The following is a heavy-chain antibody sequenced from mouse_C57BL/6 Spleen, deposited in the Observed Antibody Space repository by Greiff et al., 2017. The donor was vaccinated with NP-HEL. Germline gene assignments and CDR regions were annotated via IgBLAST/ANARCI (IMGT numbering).Heavy chain of an antibody. V-gene: IGHV1-55*01. J-gene: IGHJ2*01. Sequence: VQLQQPGAELVKPGASVKMSCKASGYTFTSYWITWVKQRPGQGLEWIGDIYPGSGSTNYNEKFKSKATLTVDTSSSTAYMQLSSLTSEDSAVYYCARGGDGYYEFDYWGQGTTLTVSS. CDR1: GYTFTSYW. CDR2: IYPGSGST. D-gene: IGHD2-3*01. CDR3: ARGGDGYYEFDY.